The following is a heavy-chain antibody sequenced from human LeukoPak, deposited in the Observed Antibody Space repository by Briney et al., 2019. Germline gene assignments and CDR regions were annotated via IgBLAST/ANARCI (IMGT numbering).Heavy chain of an antibody. Sequence: SGGSLRLSCAASGFTVSSNYMSWVRQAPGKGLEWVSVIYSGGSTYYADSVKGRFTISRDNSKNTLYLQMNSLRAEDTAVYYCADTYYYDSSGYPAYFQHWGQGTLVTVSS. CDR1: GFTVSSNY. D-gene: IGHD3-22*01. J-gene: IGHJ1*01. V-gene: IGHV3-53*01. CDR2: IYSGGST. CDR3: ADTYYYDSSGYPAYFQH.